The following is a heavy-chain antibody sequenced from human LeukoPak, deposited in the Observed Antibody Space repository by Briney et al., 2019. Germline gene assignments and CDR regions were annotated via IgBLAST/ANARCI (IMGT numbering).Heavy chain of an antibody. D-gene: IGHD2/OR15-2a*01. CDR2: INSDGSST. Sequence: PGGSLRLSCAASGFTFSGFWMHWVRQTPGKGLVGVSRINSDGSSTNYADSVKGRFTISRDNAKNSLYLQMNSLRAEDTAVYYCAREENYYYYMDVWGKGTTVTVSS. CDR1: GFTFSGFW. V-gene: IGHV3-74*01. J-gene: IGHJ6*03. CDR3: AREENYYYYMDV.